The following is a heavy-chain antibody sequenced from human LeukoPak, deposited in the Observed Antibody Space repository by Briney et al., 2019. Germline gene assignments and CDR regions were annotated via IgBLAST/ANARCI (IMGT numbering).Heavy chain of an antibody. CDR1: GGSIGSYY. CDR2: IHYSGST. CDR3: ASLRERSYYARGFDY. V-gene: IGHV4-59*08. Sequence: SETLSLTCTVSGGSIGSYYWTWIRQPPGKGLESIGYIHYSGSTIHNPSLKSRVTISVDTSKNQFSLKLSSVTAAATAVYYCASLRERSYYARGFDYWGQGTLVTVSS. J-gene: IGHJ4*02. D-gene: IGHD1-26*01.